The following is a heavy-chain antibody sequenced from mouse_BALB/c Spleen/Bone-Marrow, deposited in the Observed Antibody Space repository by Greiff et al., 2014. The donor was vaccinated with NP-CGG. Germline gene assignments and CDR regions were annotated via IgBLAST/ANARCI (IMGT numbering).Heavy chain of an antibody. J-gene: IGHJ2*01. CDR3: TRGRGHYFDY. CDR1: GFTFSDAW. V-gene: IGHV6-6*01. Sequence: EVQLVESGGGLVQPGGSMKLSCAASGFTFSDAWMDWVRQSPEKGLEWVAEIRIKANNHATFYAESVKGRFTISRDESKSSVYLQMNSLRTEGAGIYYCTRGRGHYFDYWGQGTTLTVSS. CDR2: IRIKANNHAT.